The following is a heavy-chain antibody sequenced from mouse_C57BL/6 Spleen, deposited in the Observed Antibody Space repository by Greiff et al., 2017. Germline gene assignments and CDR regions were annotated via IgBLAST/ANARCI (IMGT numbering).Heavy chain of an antibody. CDR2: INPNNGGT. Sequence: VQLQQSGPELVKPGASVKISCKASGYTFTDYYMNWVKQSHGKSLEWIGDINPNNGGTSYNQKFKGKATLTVDKSSSTAYMELRSLTSEDSAVYYCARSFITTDWYFEVWGTGTTVTVSS. CDR3: ARSFITTDWYFEV. J-gene: IGHJ1*03. V-gene: IGHV1-26*01. CDR1: GYTFTDYY. D-gene: IGHD1-1*01.